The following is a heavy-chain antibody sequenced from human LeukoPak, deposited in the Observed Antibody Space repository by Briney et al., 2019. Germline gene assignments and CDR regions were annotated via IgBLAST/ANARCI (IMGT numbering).Heavy chain of an antibody. J-gene: IGHJ4*02. D-gene: IGHD3-22*01. V-gene: IGHV4-4*07. CDR3: ARALGSSGPFDY. CDR2: IYTSGSN. CDR1: GGSISSYY. Sequence: SETLSLTCTVSGGSISSYYWSWVRQPAGKGLEWIGRIYTSGSNNYNPSLKSRVTISVDTSKNQFSLKLSSVTAADTAVYYCARALGSSGPFDYWGQGTLVTVSS.